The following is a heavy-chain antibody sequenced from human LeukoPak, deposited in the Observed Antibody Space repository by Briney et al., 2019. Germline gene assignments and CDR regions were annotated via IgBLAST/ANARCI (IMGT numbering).Heavy chain of an antibody. CDR1: GGSISSGGYY. Sequence: SETLSLTCTVSGGSISSGGYYWSWIRQHPGQGLEWIGYIYYSGSTYYNPSLKSRVTISVDTSKNQFSLKLSSVTAADTAVYYCARGGPYSSSWYNWFDPWGQGTLVTVSS. J-gene: IGHJ5*02. V-gene: IGHV4-31*03. CDR3: ARGGPYSSSWYNWFDP. D-gene: IGHD6-13*01. CDR2: IYYSGST.